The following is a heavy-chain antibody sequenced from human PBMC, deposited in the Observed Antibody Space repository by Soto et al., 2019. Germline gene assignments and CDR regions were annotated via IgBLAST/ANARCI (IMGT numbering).Heavy chain of an antibody. V-gene: IGHV3-66*01. CDR2: IYSGGST. J-gene: IGHJ5*02. CDR3: ARSPAWFGELWVNWFDP. D-gene: IGHD3-10*01. Sequence: PGGSLRLSCAASGFTVSSNYMSWVRQAPGKGLEWVSVIYSGGSTYYADYVKGRFTISRDNSKNTLYLQMNSLRAEDTAVYYCARSPAWFGELWVNWFDPWGQGTLVTVSS. CDR1: GFTVSSNY.